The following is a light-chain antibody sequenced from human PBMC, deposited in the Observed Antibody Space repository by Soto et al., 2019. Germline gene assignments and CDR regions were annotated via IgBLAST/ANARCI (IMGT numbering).Light chain of an antibody. CDR2: GAA. CDR3: QQHNTWPPRT. Sequence: EVERTLAPASLSGSPGESDTHSCRASQSVSSNLAWYQQKPGEAPRLLLYGAATRATGSPARFSGSGSGTEFTLTISSLQSEDFAVYYCQQHNTWPPRTFGQGTKVDIK. V-gene: IGKV3-15*01. J-gene: IGKJ1*01. CDR1: QSVSSN.